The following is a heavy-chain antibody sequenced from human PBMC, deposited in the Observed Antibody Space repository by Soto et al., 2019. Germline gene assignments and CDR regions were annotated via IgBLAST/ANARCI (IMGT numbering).Heavy chain of an antibody. CDR2: IYYSGST. V-gene: IGHV4-31*03. D-gene: IGHD3-3*01. Sequence: TSETLSLTCTVSGGSISSGGYYWSWIRQHPGKGLEWIGYIYYSGSTYYNPSLKSRVTISVDTSKNQFSLKLSSVTAADTAVYSCARGQHYDFWSGYYTVVWRVFDIWGQGTMVTVSS. J-gene: IGHJ3*02. CDR3: ARGQHYDFWSGYYTVVWRVFDI. CDR1: GGSISSGGYY.